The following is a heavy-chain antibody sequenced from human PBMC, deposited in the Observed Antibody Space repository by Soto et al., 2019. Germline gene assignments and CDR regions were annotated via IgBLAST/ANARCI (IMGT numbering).Heavy chain of an antibody. V-gene: IGHV3-73*01. J-gene: IGHJ3*01. CDR3: VRDQLYFNDFSGRPVNGFDV. CDR2: VANKPEGYTI. D-gene: IGHD1-1*01. Sequence: GGSLRLSCAASGLTFSDSAIHWVRQAPGKGLEWVGRVANKPEGYTITYGVSVKGRFTISRDDAENSLNLHMKGLGAEDTAHYYCVRDQLYFNDFSGRPVNGFDVWGQGTMVTVS. CDR1: GLTFSDSA.